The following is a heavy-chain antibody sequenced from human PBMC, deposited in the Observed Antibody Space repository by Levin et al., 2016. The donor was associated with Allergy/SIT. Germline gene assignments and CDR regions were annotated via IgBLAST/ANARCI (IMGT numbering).Heavy chain of an antibody. D-gene: IGHD3-10*01. Sequence: GESLKISCAASGFVFNNHALHWVRQAPGKGLEWVASIASRGDRQEYQRSVEGRFTISRDNSRDRFYLQMNNLRPGDTAVYYCTRARWEFDFGETFDFWGLGTMVTVSS. CDR2: IASRGDRQ. CDR1: GFVFNNHA. V-gene: IGHV3-30-3*01. CDR3: TRARWEFDFGETFDF. J-gene: IGHJ3*01.